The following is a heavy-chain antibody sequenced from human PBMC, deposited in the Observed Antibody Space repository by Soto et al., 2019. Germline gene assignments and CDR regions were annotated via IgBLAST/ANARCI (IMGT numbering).Heavy chain of an antibody. D-gene: IGHD2-2*01. V-gene: IGHV1-18*01. J-gene: IGHJ6*02. CDR3: ARDDIVVVPAANYYYYYGMDV. CDR1: GYTFTSYG. CDR2: ISAYNGNT. Sequence: QVQLVQSGAEVKKPGASVKVSCKASGYTFTSYGISWVRQAPGQGLEWMGWISAYNGNTNYAQKLQGRVTMTTDTSTITAYMELRSLRSDDTAVYYCARDDIVVVPAANYYYYYGMDVWGQGTTVTVSS.